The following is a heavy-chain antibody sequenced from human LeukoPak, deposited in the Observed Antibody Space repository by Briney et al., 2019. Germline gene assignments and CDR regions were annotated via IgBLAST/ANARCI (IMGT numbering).Heavy chain of an antibody. J-gene: IGHJ4*02. CDR2: ISTSSTKI. Sequence: GESLRLSCAVSGFTFRSYSMNWVRQAPGKGLEWLSYISTSSTKIYYADSVKGRFTISRDNAKNSLYLQMNSLRAEDTAVYYCARGKWLLPFSFDYWGQGTLVTVSS. CDR1: GFTFRSYS. CDR3: ARGKWLLPFSFDY. V-gene: IGHV3-21*05. D-gene: IGHD3-22*01.